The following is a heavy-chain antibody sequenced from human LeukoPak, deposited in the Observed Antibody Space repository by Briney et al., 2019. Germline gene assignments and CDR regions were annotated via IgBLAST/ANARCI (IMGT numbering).Heavy chain of an antibody. CDR3: ARVMTVSYFDY. D-gene: IGHD4-17*01. Sequence: GASVTVSYKASGYTFTRYYMHWVRQAPGQGLEWMGIINPSGCNTSYAQKFQGRVTMTRDMSTSTVYMELSSLRSEDTAEYYCARVMTVSYFDYWGQGTLVTVSS. V-gene: IGHV1-46*01. CDR1: GYTFTRYY. CDR2: INPSGCNT. J-gene: IGHJ4*02.